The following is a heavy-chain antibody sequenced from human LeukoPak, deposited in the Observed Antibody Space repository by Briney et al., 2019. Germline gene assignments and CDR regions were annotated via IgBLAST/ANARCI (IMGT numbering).Heavy chain of an antibody. CDR3: ARGGGLDV. J-gene: IGHJ6*02. D-gene: IGHD3-16*01. Sequence: GGSLRLSCGASGFTFSTYAMSWVRQAPGKGLEWVSGISGSGGSTYYADSVKGRFTISRDNAKNSLYLQMSNLRAEDTAVYFCARGGGLDVWGQGATVTVSS. CDR2: ISGSGGST. CDR1: GFTFSTYA. V-gene: IGHV3-23*01.